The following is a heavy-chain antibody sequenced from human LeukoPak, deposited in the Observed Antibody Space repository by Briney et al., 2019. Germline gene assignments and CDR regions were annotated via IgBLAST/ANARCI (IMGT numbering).Heavy chain of an antibody. CDR2: INDSGGRT. V-gene: IGHV3-23*01. CDR3: AKVQSSTSCFDY. CDR1: GFTFSTFV. J-gene: IGHJ4*02. D-gene: IGHD2-2*01. Sequence: PGGSLRLSCAASGFTFSTFVMSWVRQAPGKGLEWVSGINDSGGRTHYADSVKGRFTISRDNSKNTLYLQMNSLRAEDTAVYYCAKVQSSTSCFDYWGQGTLVTVSS.